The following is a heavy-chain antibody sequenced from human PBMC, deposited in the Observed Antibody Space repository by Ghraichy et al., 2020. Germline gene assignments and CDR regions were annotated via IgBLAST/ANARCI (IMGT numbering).Heavy chain of an antibody. Sequence: SETLSLTCAVYGVSLSGYYWTWFRQPPGKGLEWIGQITHSGGPTYNSSLKSRVTISVDTSKRHFSLKLSSVTAADTAVYYCARATVRDGMDVWGQGTTVTVSS. V-gene: IGHV4-34*01. CDR3: ARATVRDGMDV. CDR2: ITHSGGP. D-gene: IGHD3-22*01. J-gene: IGHJ6*02. CDR1: GVSLSGYY.